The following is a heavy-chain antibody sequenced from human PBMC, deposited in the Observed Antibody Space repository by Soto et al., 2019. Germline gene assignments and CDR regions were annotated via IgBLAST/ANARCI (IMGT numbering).Heavy chain of an antibody. CDR3: ARGGVTVAGVMDV. Sequence: QVQLQESGPGLVKPSETLSLTCTVSGASTRSDYWTWIRQPPGKRPEWVGYISKIGGTTYNPSLESRVTISLDTSSDQFSLRLTSVTAADTAVYYCARGGVTVAGVMDVWGQGTTVTVSS. V-gene: IGHV4-59*01. CDR2: ISKIGGT. D-gene: IGHD6-19*01. CDR1: GASTRSDY. J-gene: IGHJ6*02.